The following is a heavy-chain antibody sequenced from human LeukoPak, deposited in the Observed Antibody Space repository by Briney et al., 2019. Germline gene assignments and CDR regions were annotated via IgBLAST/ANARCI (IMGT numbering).Heavy chain of an antibody. CDR1: GFTFRSYG. V-gene: IGHV3-30*02. J-gene: IGHJ4*02. CDR2: IRFDGSNK. Sequence: GGSLRLSCAASGFTFRSYGMHWVRQAPGKGLEWVAFIRFDGSNKYYEDSVKGRFTISRDNARNTLYLLMTSLRPEDTAVYYCAREYSGYPHHVDYWGQGTLVTVSS. CDR3: AREYSGYPHHVDY. D-gene: IGHD5-12*01.